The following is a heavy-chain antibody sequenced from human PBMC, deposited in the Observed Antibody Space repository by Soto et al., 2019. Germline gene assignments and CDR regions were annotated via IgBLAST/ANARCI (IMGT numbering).Heavy chain of an antibody. CDR1: GGSARSGGYY. CDR3: ARASPFVTFDY. Sequence: PSETLSLTCTVSGGSARSGGYYWSWIRHLPGKGLEWIAYIYDSQNTYYNPSLASRVSISVDASENQFSLRLASVTAADTAVYFCARASPFVTFDYWGQGALVTVSS. J-gene: IGHJ4*02. CDR2: IYDSQNT. D-gene: IGHD2-21*02. V-gene: IGHV4-31*03.